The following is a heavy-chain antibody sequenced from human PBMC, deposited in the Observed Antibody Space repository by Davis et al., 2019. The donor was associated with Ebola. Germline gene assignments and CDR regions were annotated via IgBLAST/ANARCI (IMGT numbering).Heavy chain of an antibody. CDR2: ISSSSSYI. V-gene: IGHV3-21*01. D-gene: IGHD3-9*01. CDR3: ARLALSDYDILTGYSPFDY. CDR1: GFTFSSYS. J-gene: IGHJ4*02. Sequence: GGSLRLSCAASGFTFSSYSMNWVRQAPGKGLEWVSSISSSSSYIYYADSVKGRFTISRDNAKNSLYLRMNSLRAEDTAVYYCARLALSDYDILTGYSPFDYWGQGTLVTVSS.